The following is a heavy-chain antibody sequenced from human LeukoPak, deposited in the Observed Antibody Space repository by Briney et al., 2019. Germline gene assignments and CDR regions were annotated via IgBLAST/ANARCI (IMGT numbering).Heavy chain of an antibody. Sequence: GRSLRLSSAASGFTFSSYAMHWIRQAPGNGLEWVAVISYDGSNKYYADSVKGRFTISRGNAKNTLYLQMNSLRAEDTAVYYCARDGSAGGYYYGMDVWGQGTTVTVS. CDR3: ARDGSAGGYYYGMDV. J-gene: IGHJ6*02. V-gene: IGHV3-30-3*01. CDR1: GFTFSSYA. CDR2: ISYDGSNK.